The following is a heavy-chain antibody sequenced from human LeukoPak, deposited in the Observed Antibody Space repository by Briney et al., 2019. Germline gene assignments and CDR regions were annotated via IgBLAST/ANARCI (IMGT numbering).Heavy chain of an antibody. D-gene: IGHD4-17*01. CDR2: ISWNSGSI. J-gene: IGHJ4*02. Sequence: GGSLRLSCAASVFTFDDYSIHWVRHAPWKGLEWVSGISWNSGSIGYADSVKGRFTISRDNAKNSLYLQMNSLRAEDTALYYCAKDSGGMTTATLFDYWGQGTLVTVSS. CDR3: AKDSGGMTTATLFDY. CDR1: VFTFDDYS. V-gene: IGHV3-9*01.